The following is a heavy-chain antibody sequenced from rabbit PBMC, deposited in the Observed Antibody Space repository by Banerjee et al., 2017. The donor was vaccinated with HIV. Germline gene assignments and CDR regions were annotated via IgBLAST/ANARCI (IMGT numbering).Heavy chain of an antibody. D-gene: IGHD2-1*01. J-gene: IGHJ4*01. CDR3: VRGGYDENYFNL. Sequence: QSLEESGGDLVQPEGSLTLTCKASGFDFSSNAMCWVRQAPGKGLEWIACIDTDSSGGSAYASWAKGRFAISKTSSTTVTLQMTSLTAADTATYFCVRGGYDENYFNLWGPGTLVTVS. V-gene: IGHV1S40*01. CDR1: GFDFSSNA. CDR2: IDTDSSGGS.